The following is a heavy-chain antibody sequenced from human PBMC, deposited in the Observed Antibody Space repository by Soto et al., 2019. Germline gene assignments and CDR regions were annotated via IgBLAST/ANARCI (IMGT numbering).Heavy chain of an antibody. V-gene: IGHV4-31*03. CDR2: VYYSGST. CDR1: GGSISSGGYY. Sequence: SETLSLTCTVSGGSISSGGYYRSWIRQHPGKGLEWIGYVYYSGSTYYNPSLKSRVTIAVDTSKNQFSLKLSSVTAADTAVYYCARDRNALRFLEWSPPPRYYYYPRYGRLGPRDHGHRLL. CDR3: ARDRNALRFLEWSPPPRYYYYPRYGR. J-gene: IGHJ6*02. D-gene: IGHD3-3*01.